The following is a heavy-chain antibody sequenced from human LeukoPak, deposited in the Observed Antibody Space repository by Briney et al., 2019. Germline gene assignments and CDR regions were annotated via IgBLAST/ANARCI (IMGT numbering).Heavy chain of an antibody. Sequence: PGGSLRLSCAASGFTFSSYAMSWVRQAPGKGLEWVSAISGSGGSTYYADSVKGRFTISRDNSKNTLYLQMNSLRAEDTAVYYCAKGYEITIFGVVTPGGYWGQGTLVTVSS. D-gene: IGHD3-3*01. J-gene: IGHJ4*02. CDR1: GFTFSSYA. V-gene: IGHV3-23*01. CDR3: AKGYEITIFGVVTPGGY. CDR2: ISGSGGST.